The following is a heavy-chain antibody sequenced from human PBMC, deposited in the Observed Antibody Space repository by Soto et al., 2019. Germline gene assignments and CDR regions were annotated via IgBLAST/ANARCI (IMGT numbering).Heavy chain of an antibody. CDR3: VTGKGRTTFRNAFDM. CDR1: ELTNRDFS. CDR2: ISSRSKTV. Sequence: VPLRLPGTAAELTNRDFSVHRIRQEPAKGLEWVSYISSRSKTVNDADSVKGRFIISRDNAKNSLYLQMNSLRVEDTADYYCVTGKGRTTFRNAFDMWGHGTMVTVSS. V-gene: IGHV3-48*01. D-gene: IGHD1-1*01. J-gene: IGHJ3*02.